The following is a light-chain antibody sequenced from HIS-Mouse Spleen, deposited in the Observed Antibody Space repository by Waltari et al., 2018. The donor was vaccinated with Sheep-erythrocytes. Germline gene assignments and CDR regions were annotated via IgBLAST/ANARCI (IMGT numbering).Light chain of an antibody. CDR3: SSYAGSNNWV. CDR2: ELS. Sequence: QSALTQPPSASGSPGQSVTISCTGTSSDVGGYNYVSWYQQHPGKAPKHMIYELSKRPSGGPDRFSGSRSGNTASLTVSGLQAEDEAEYYCSSYAGSNNWVFGGGTKLTVL. V-gene: IGLV2-8*01. CDR1: SSDVGGYNY. J-gene: IGLJ3*02.